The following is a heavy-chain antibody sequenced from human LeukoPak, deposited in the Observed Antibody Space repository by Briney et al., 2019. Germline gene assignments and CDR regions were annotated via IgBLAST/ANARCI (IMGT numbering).Heavy chain of an antibody. D-gene: IGHD3-9*01. J-gene: IGHJ4*02. CDR1: GGTFSSYA. V-gene: IGHV1-24*01. Sequence: GASVKVSCKASGGTFSSYAISWVRQAPGKGLEWMGGFDPEDGETIYAQKFQGRVTMTEDTSTDTAYMELSSLRSEDTAVYYCATNLLILGRPYYFDSWGQGPLVTVPS. CDR3: ATNLLILGRPYYFDS. CDR2: FDPEDGET.